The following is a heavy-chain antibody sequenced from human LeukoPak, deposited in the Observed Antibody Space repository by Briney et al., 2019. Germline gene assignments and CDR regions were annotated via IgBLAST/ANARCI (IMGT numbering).Heavy chain of an antibody. CDR3: ARPLSDCGGDCYSEAFDI. D-gene: IGHD2-21*02. CDR1: GFTFDDYG. Sequence: GGSLRLSCAASGFTFDDYGMSWVRQAPGKGLEWVSGINWNGGSTGYADSVKGRFTISRDNAKNSLYLQMNSLRAEDTALYYCARPLSDCGGDCYSEAFDIWGQGTMVTVSS. J-gene: IGHJ3*02. CDR2: INWNGGST. V-gene: IGHV3-20*04.